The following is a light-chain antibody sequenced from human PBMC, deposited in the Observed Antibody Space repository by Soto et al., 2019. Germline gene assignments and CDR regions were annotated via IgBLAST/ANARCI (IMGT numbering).Light chain of an antibody. V-gene: IGLV2-14*01. CDR2: EVS. J-gene: IGLJ1*01. CDR1: SSDVGGYKF. Sequence: QSALTQPASVSASPGQSITISCTGTSSDVGGYKFVSWYQHHPGKAPKLMIYEVSNRPSGVSNRFSGSKSGNTASLTISGLQAEDEADYYCSSYTSSSPYVFGTGTKVTVL. CDR3: SSYTSSSPYV.